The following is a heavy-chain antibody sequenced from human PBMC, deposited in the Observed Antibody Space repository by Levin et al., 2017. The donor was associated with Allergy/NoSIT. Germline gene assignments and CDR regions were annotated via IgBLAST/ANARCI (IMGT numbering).Heavy chain of an antibody. CDR1: GGSISSSSYY. Sequence: LSQTLSLTCTVSGGSISSSSYYWGWIRQPPGKGLEWIGSIYYSGSTYYNPSLKSRVTISVDTSKNQFSLKLSSVTAADTAVYYCARHRPGEGSSSYLKVTNWFDPWGQGTLVTVSS. CDR3: ARHRPGEGSSSYLKVTNWFDP. CDR2: IYYSGST. V-gene: IGHV4-39*01. J-gene: IGHJ5*02. D-gene: IGHD6-13*01.